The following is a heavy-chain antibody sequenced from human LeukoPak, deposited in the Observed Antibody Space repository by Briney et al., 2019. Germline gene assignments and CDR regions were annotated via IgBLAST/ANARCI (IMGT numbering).Heavy chain of an antibody. CDR2: ISSSSSYI. Sequence: GGSLRLSCAASGFTFSGYGMSWVRQAPGKGLEWVSSISSSSSYIYYADSVKGRFTISRDNAKNSLYLQMNSLRAEDTAVYYCARDYGSGWYGAYYYYYYMDVWGKGTTVTVSS. CDR3: ARDYGSGWYGAYYYYYYMDV. CDR1: GFTFSGYG. D-gene: IGHD6-19*01. V-gene: IGHV3-21*01. J-gene: IGHJ6*03.